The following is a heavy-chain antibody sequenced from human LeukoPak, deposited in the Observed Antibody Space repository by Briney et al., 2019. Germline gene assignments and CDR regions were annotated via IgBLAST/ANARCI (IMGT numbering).Heavy chain of an antibody. CDR3: ARDWEGLGEYWYFDL. D-gene: IGHD1-26*01. J-gene: IGHJ2*01. Sequence: ASVKVSCKASGYTFTDYHLHWVRQAPGQGLEWMGWINPKTGGTNYAQKFQGRVTMTRDTSISTAYMELSRLRSDDTAVYYCARDWEGLGEYWYFDLWGRGTLVTVSS. CDR1: GYTFTDYH. V-gene: IGHV1-2*02. CDR2: INPKTGGT.